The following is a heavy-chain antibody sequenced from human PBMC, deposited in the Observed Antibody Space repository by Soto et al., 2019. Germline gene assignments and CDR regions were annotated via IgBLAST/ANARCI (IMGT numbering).Heavy chain of an antibody. CDR3: ATELHAAAAQFTDAFDI. CDR2: FDPEDGET. J-gene: IGHJ3*02. D-gene: IGHD6-13*01. CDR1: GYTLTELS. Sequence: ASVKVSCKASGYTLTELSMHWVRQAPGKGLEWMGGFDPEDGETIYAQKFQGRVTMTEDTSTDTAYMELSSLRSEDTAVYYCATELHAAAAQFTDAFDIWGQGTMVTVSS. V-gene: IGHV1-24*01.